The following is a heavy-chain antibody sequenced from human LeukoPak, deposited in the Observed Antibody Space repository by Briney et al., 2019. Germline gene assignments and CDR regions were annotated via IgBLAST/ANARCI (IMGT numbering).Heavy chain of an antibody. CDR1: GFTFRNYG. CDR3: ARFVPYYMDV. D-gene: IGHD3-16*01. V-gene: IGHV3-33*01. Sequence: PGTPLRLSCAASGFTFRNYGMQWVRQAPGKGQEWVALIWYDGTIKHCADSVEGRFTISRDNSKNTVYLQMNSLRAEDTAVYYCARFVPYYMDVWGKGTTVTVSS. J-gene: IGHJ6*03. CDR2: IWYDGTIK.